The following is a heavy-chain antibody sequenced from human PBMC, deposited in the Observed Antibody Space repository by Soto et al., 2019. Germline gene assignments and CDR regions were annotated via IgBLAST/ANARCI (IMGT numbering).Heavy chain of an antibody. Sequence: PGESLKISCKGSGYSFTSYWIGWVRQMPGKGLEWMGIIYPGDSDTRYSPSFQGQVTISADKSISTAYLQWSSLKASDTAMYYCARLLYYDILTGYPNFDDWGQGTRVTVSS. V-gene: IGHV5-51*01. CDR1: GYSFTSYW. J-gene: IGHJ4*02. D-gene: IGHD3-9*01. CDR2: IYPGDSDT. CDR3: ARLLYYDILTGYPNFDD.